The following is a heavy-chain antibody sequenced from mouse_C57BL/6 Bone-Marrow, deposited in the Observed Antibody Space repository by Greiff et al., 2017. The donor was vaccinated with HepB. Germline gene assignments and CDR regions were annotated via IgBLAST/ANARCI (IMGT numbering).Heavy chain of an antibody. J-gene: IGHJ2*01. CDR2: IDPSDSYT. CDR3: ARGGGDY. CDR1: GYTFTSYW. V-gene: IGHV1-50*01. Sequence: QVQLQQPGAELVKPGASVKLSCKASGYTFTSYWMQWVKQRPGQGLEWIGEIDPSDSYTNYNQKFKGKATLTVDTSSSTAYMHLSSLTSEDSAVYYCARGGGDYWGQGTTLTVSS.